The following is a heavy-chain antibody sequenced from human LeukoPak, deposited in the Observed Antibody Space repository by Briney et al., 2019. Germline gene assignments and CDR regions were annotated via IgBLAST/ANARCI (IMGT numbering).Heavy chain of an antibody. CDR2: ISGSGDAT. J-gene: IGHJ4*02. D-gene: IGHD4-23*01. CDR3: VKDWSTVVSPGHC. CDR1: GFTFSIYA. V-gene: IGHV3-23*01. Sequence: GGSLRLSCAASGFTFSIYAMSWVRQAPGKGLEWVSVISGSGDATYYADSVKGRFSISRDNSKNTVSLQMNSLRVEDTAVYYCVKDWSTVVSPGHCWGQGTLVSVSS.